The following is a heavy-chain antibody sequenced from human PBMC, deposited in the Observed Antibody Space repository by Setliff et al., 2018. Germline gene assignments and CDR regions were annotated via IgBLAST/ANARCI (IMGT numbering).Heavy chain of an antibody. D-gene: IGHD2-8*01. CDR1: GHTFTSYF. CDR2: INSSGGYT. Sequence: GASVKVSCKASGHTFTSYFMQWVRQAPGQGLEWMGMINSSGGYTIYAQKFQGRVTMTRDTSTSTVYLELSSLRSEDTAVYYCARGLIVLPGPSGDMGYFDYWGQGTLVTVSS. J-gene: IGHJ4*02. CDR3: ARGLIVLPGPSGDMGYFDY. V-gene: IGHV1-46*01.